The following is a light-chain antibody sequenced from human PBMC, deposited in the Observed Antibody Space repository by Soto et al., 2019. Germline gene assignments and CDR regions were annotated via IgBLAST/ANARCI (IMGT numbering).Light chain of an antibody. J-gene: IGLJ1*01. V-gene: IGLV2-8*01. CDR2: EVD. CDR3: TSFADPYNWV. Sequence: QSALAKPPSASGSPGQSVTISCTGTSSDVGGYNRVSWYLHHPGKAPKLILYEVDKPPSWVPDRFSGSKSGNAASLTVSWLQAEDEADYYCTSFADPYNWVFGTGTKVTVL. CDR1: SSDVGGYNR.